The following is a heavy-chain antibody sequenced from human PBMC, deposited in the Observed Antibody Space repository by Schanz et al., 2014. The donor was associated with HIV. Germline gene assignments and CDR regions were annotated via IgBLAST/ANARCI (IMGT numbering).Heavy chain of an antibody. Sequence: EVQLVESGGGLVQPGGSLRLSCAASGFTFSRYWMSWVRQAPGKGLEWVANIKQDGSEKRYVASVKGRFTISRDNAKNSLYLQMSSLRADDTAVYYCARDSGPGIYWGQGTLVTVSS. CDR3: ARDSGPGIY. J-gene: IGHJ4*02. D-gene: IGHD3-10*01. CDR2: IKQDGSEK. CDR1: GFTFSRYW. V-gene: IGHV3-7*01.